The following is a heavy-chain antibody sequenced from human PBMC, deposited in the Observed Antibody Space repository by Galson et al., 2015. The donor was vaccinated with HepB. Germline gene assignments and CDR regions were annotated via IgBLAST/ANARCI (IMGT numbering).Heavy chain of an antibody. CDR1: GYTFTSYD. D-gene: IGHD3-3*01. V-gene: IGHV1-8*01. J-gene: IGHJ6*03. CDR3: ARGGAGRYYDFWSGYSNRYYYYYMDV. CDR2: MNPNSGNT. Sequence: SVKVSCKASGYTFTSYDINWVRQATGQGLEWMGWMNPNSGNTGYAQKSQGRVTMTRNTSISTAYMELSSLRSEDTAVNYCARGGAGRYYDFWSGYSNRYYYYYMDVWGKGTTVTVSS.